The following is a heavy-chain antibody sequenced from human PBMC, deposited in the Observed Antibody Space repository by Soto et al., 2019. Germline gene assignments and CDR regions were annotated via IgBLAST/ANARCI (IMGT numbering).Heavy chain of an antibody. J-gene: IGHJ4*02. D-gene: IGHD3-16*01. Sequence: PSETLSLTCTVSGGSISSGGYYWSWIRQHPGKGLEWIGYIYYSGSTYYNPSLKSRVTISVDTSKNQFSLKLSSVTAADTAVYYCARGVFDYVWGSPYYFDYWGQGTLVTVSS. CDR3: ARGVFDYVWGSPYYFDY. V-gene: IGHV4-31*03. CDR2: IYYSGST. CDR1: GGSISSGGYY.